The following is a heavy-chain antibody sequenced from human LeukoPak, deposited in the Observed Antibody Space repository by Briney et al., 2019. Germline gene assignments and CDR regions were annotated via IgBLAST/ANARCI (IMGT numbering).Heavy chain of an antibody. CDR1: GGSCIGYY. CDR2: INHSGST. CDR3: ARGYGDFWSGSYGH. J-gene: IGHJ4*02. Sequence: PSETLSLTCAVYGGSCIGYYWSWLRQPPGKGLEWIGEINHSGSTNYNPSLKSRVNISVDTSKNQFSLKLSSVTAADTAVYYCARGYGDFWSGSYGHWGQGTLVSVSS. D-gene: IGHD3-3*01. V-gene: IGHV4-34*01.